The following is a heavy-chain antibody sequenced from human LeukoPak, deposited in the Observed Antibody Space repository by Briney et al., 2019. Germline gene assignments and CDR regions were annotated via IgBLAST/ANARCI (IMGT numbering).Heavy chain of an antibody. D-gene: IGHD3-9*01. Sequence: GGSLRLSCAASGFTMSHYGVSWVRQAPGKGLEWISGIRSAVETTHYADSVKGRFIISRDNSKNTLYLQMNSLRAEDTAVYYCAKDILTGYFLAWDAFDIWGQGTMVTVSS. V-gene: IGHV3-23*01. J-gene: IGHJ3*02. CDR1: GFTMSHYG. CDR3: AKDILTGYFLAWDAFDI. CDR2: IRSAVETT.